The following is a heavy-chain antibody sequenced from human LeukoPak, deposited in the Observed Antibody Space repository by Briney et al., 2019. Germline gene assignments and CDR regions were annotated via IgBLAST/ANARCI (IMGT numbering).Heavy chain of an antibody. Sequence: GASVKVSCKASGGTFSSYAISWVRQAPGQGLEWMGGIIPIFGTANYAQKFQGRVTITTDESTSTAYMELSRLRSDDTAVYYCASPDRARPGGYYYYYMDVWXXGTAVTVSS. CDR2: IIPIFGTA. CDR3: ASPDRARPGGYYYYYMDV. CDR1: GGTFSSYA. J-gene: IGHJ6*03. V-gene: IGHV1-69*05. D-gene: IGHD1-26*01.